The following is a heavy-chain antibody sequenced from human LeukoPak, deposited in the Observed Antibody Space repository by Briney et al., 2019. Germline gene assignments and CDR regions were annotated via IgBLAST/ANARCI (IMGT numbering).Heavy chain of an antibody. D-gene: IGHD3-3*01. CDR3: ARGYYDFWSGYFGGYFDY. V-gene: IGHV3-21*01. CDR2: ISSSSSYI. Sequence: PGGSLRLSCAASGFTFSSYSMNWVRQAPGKGLEWVSSISSSSSYIYYADSVKGRFTISRDNAKNSLYLQMNSLRAEDTAVYYCARGYYDFWSGYFGGYFDYWGQGTLVIVSS. CDR1: GFTFSSYS. J-gene: IGHJ4*02.